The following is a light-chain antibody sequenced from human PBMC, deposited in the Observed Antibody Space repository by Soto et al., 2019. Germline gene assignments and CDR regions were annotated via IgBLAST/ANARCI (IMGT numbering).Light chain of an antibody. V-gene: IGKV3-11*01. CDR1: QSVSSY. CDR3: QQRSNWPSIT. J-gene: IGKJ5*01. CDR2: DAS. Sequence: EIVLTQAPATLCLSPGEKATLSCRASQSVSSYLAWYQQKPGQAPRLLIYDASNRATGIPARFSGSGSGTEFTLTINSLEPEDFAVYYCQQRSNWPSITFGQGTRLEI.